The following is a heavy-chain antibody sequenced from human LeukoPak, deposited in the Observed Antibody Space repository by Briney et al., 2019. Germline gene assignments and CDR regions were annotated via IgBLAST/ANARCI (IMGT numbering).Heavy chain of an antibody. CDR1: GFTFSSYA. D-gene: IGHD6-19*01. Sequence: PGGSLRLSCAASGFTFSSYAMSWVRQAPGKGLEWVSAISGSGGSTYYADSVKGRFTISRDNSKNTLHLQMNSLRAEDTAVYYCAKLKSVAGTRYFDYWGQGTLVTVSS. V-gene: IGHV3-23*01. J-gene: IGHJ4*02. CDR2: ISGSGGST. CDR3: AKLKSVAGTRYFDY.